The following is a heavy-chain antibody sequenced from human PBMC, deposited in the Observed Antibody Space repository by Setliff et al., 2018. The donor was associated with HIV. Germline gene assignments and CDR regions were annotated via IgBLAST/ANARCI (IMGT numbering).Heavy chain of an antibody. J-gene: IGHJ4*02. CDR1: GGSFIGSSFQ. CDR3: ARGPPFAF. CDR2: IAYSGTTVYT. V-gene: IGHV4-39*07. Sequence: PSETLSLTCNVSGGSFIGSSFQSTWIRQPPGRGLEWIGDIAYSGTTVYTNYNPSLESRVTVSEDTSRHQFFPKLTSVTADDTGIYYCARGPPFAFWGQGLLVTVSS.